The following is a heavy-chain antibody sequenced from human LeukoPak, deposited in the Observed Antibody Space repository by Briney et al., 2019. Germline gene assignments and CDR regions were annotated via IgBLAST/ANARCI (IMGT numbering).Heavy chain of an antibody. Sequence: SCKASGYTFTGYYMHWVRQAPGKGLEWVAVIWYDGSNKYYADSVKGRFTISRDNSKNTLYLQMDSLRAEDTAVYYCARDMAKQQLLLLYYYYGMDVWGQGTTVTVSS. J-gene: IGHJ6*02. D-gene: IGHD6-13*01. CDR3: ARDMAKQQLLLLYYYYGMDV. CDR2: IWYDGSNK. V-gene: IGHV3-33*01. CDR1: GYTFTGYY.